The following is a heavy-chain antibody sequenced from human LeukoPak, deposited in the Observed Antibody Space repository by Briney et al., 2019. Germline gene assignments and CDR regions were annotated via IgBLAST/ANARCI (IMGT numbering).Heavy chain of an antibody. CDR2: ISGDGIST. CDR3: ASPLWYGDEVDY. D-gene: IGHD4-17*01. V-gene: IGHV3-74*01. Sequence: GGSLRLSCAASGFTFSRYSMSWVRQAPGKGLVWVSRISGDGISTSYADSVKGRFTISRDNAKNTLYLQMNSLRAEDTAVYYCASPLWYGDEVDYWGQGSLVTVSS. CDR1: GFTFSRYS. J-gene: IGHJ4*02.